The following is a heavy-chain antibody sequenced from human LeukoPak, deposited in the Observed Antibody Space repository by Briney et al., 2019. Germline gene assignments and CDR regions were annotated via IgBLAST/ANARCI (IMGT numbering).Heavy chain of an antibody. J-gene: IGHJ4*02. CDR1: GGSISSGGYY. CDR3: ASVDTAMVTFDY. Sequence: SETLSLTCTVSGGSISSGGYYWSWIRQHPGKGLEWIGYIYYSGSTYYNPSLKSRVTISVDTSKNQFSLKLSSVTAADTAVYYCASVDTAMVTFDYWGQGTLVTVSS. D-gene: IGHD5-18*01. CDR2: IYYSGST. V-gene: IGHV4-31*03.